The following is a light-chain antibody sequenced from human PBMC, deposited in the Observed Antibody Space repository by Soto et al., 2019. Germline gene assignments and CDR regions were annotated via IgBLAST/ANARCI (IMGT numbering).Light chain of an antibody. V-gene: IGKV1-5*03. Sequence: DIQMTQSPYSLSASIGYRVTITCRASQTLSSWLAWYQQKPGKAPKLLIYKASTLKSRVPSSFSGSGSGTDFTLTISSLQPEDFATYYCQQANSLPITFGQGTRLEIK. CDR3: QQANSLPIT. CDR1: QTLSSW. CDR2: KAS. J-gene: IGKJ5*01.